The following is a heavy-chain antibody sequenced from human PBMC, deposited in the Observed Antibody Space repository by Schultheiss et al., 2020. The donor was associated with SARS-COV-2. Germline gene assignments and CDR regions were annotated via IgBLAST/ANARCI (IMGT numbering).Heavy chain of an antibody. CDR3: ASEDGPY. D-gene: IGHD5-24*01. V-gene: IGHV4-59*08. CDR2: IYYSGST. J-gene: IGHJ4*02. Sequence: SETLSLTCAVYGGSFSGYYWSWIRQPPGKGLEWIGYIYYSGSTNYNPSLKSRVTISVDTSKNQFSLKLSSVTAADTAVYYCASEDGPYWGQGTLVTVSS. CDR1: GGSFSGYY.